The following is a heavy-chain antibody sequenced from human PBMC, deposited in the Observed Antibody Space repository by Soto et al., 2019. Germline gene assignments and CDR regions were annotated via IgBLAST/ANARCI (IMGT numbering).Heavy chain of an antibody. CDR2: IMPIFRTA. V-gene: IGHV1-69*14. CDR1: GGTFSTAA. CDR3: APDQDRPQLGGNYYYIMDV. D-gene: IGHD3-3*02. J-gene: IGHJ6*02. Sequence: QVQVEQSGAEVKKPGSSVKVSCKASGGTFSTAAISWVRQAPGQGLEWMGGIMPIFRTADYAQKFQGRVTITADTSTSTAYLELRSLRSEDTAIYYCAPDQDRPQLGGNYYYIMDVCGQGTTVTVSS.